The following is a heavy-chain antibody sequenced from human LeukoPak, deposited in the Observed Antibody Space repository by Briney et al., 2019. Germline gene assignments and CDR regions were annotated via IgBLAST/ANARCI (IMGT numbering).Heavy chain of an antibody. V-gene: IGHV4-31*03. CDR2: IYDSRFT. D-gene: IGHD6-13*01. Sequence: NSSQTLSLTCTVSGGSISAGSHYWSWVRQHPGKGLEWIGCIYDSRFTYYNSSLQSRVSISVASSENQLSLKLSSVTAADTAVYYCAGGFDSSKMAYWGQGILVTVSS. CDR3: AGGFDSSKMAY. CDR1: GGSISAGSHY. J-gene: IGHJ4*02.